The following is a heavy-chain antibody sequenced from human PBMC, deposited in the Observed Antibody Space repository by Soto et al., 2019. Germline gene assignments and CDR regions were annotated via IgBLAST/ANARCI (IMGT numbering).Heavy chain of an antibody. CDR2: ISSSGRTI. CDR1: GFTFSDYY. V-gene: IGHV3-11*01. J-gene: IGHJ4*02. Sequence: PGGSLRLSCAASGFTFSDYYMSWIRQAPGKGLEWVSYISSSGRTIYYADSVKGRFTISRDNAKNSLYLQMNSLRAEDTAVYYCARGDYSDYSRVDYWGQGILVTVSS. D-gene: IGHD4-17*01. CDR3: ARGDYSDYSRVDY.